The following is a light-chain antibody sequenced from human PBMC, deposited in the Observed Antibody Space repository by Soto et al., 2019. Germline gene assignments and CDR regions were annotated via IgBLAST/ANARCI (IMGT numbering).Light chain of an antibody. CDR1: SRDVGGYNY. CDR2: DVN. J-gene: IGLJ3*02. Sequence: QSVLTQPASVSESLGQSITISCTGTSRDVGGYNYVSWYQQHPGKAPKLMIYDVNNRPSGISNRFSGSKSGNTASLTISGLQAEDEADYYCSSFTSSTSLVVFGGATKLTVL. V-gene: IGLV2-14*01. CDR3: SSFTSSTSLVV.